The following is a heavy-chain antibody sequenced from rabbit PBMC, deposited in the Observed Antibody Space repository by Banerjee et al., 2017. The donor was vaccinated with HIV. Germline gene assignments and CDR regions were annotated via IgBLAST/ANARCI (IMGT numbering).Heavy chain of an antibody. CDR3: TTTNSYGYSGYDL. D-gene: IGHD7-1*01. Sequence: QEQLEESGGDLVKPGASLTLTCKASGFSFSSSYYMCWVRQAPGKGLEWIACIYTGSSGSTYYASWAKGRFIISKTSSTTVTLQMTSLTAADTATYFCTTTNSYGYSGYDLWGPGTLVTVS. J-gene: IGHJ4*01. V-gene: IGHV1S45*01. CDR2: IYTGSSGST. CDR1: GFSFSSSYY.